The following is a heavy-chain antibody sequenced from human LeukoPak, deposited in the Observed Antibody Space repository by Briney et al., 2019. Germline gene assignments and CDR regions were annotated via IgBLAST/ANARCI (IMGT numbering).Heavy chain of an antibody. Sequence: KPSETLSLTCTVSGGSISSYYWSWIRQPAGKGLEWIGRIYTSGSTNYNPSLKSRVTMSVDTSKNQFSLKLSSVTAADTAVYYCARLGSSSWYGYFDYWGQGTLVTVSS. CDR1: GGSISSYY. J-gene: IGHJ4*02. CDR2: IYTSGST. CDR3: ARLGSSSWYGYFDY. D-gene: IGHD6-13*01. V-gene: IGHV4-4*07.